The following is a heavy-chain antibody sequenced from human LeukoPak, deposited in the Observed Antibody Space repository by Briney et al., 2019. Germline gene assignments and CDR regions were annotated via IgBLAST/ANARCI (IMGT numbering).Heavy chain of an antibody. D-gene: IGHD6-13*01. J-gene: IGHJ4*02. Sequence: SETLSLTCTVSGGSISSGGYYWSWIRHQPGKGLEWIGYIYYSGSTDYNPSLKSRLAISVDTSKNQFSLKVTSVTAADTAMYYCARGRSAAGNFDYWGQGTLVTASS. CDR2: IYYSGST. CDR3: ARGRSAAGNFDY. CDR1: GGSISSGGYY. V-gene: IGHV4-31*03.